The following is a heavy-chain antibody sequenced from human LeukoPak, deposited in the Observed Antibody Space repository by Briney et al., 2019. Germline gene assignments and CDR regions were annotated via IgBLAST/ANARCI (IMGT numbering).Heavy chain of an antibody. CDR1: GFTFSSYS. Sequence: PGGSLRLSCAASGFTFSSYSMNWVRQAPGKGLEWVSFIRYDSNNIYYADSVKGRFTISRDNAKNTLYLQMNSLRAEDTAVYYCARESAYDDFWSGSVCIVYWVQGTMATVSS. CDR2: IRYDSNNI. J-gene: IGHJ4*02. D-gene: IGHD3-3*01. V-gene: IGHV3-21*01. CDR3: ARESAYDDFWSGSVCIVY.